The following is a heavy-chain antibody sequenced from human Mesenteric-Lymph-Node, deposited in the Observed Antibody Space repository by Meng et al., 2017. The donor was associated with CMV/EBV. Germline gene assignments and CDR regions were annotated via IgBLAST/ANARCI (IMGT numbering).Heavy chain of an antibody. V-gene: IGHV4-39*07. CDR3: ARDSAPAAPLWIFGVVLNWFDP. CDR2: IYYSGST. Sequence: SETLSLTCTVSGGSISSSSYYWGWIRQPPGKGLEWIGSIYYSGSTYYNPSLKSRVTISVDTSKNQFSLKLSSVTAADTAVYYCARDSAPAAPLWIFGVVLNWFDPWGQGTLVTVSS. D-gene: IGHD3-3*01. CDR1: GGSISSSSYY. J-gene: IGHJ5*02.